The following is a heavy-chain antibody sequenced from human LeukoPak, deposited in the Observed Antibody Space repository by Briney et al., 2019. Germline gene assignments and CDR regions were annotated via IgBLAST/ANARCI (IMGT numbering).Heavy chain of an antibody. CDR1: GGSISSRPYH. CDR3: ARGVAEAYNWFDP. D-gene: IGHD6-13*01. CDR2: LYYSGST. J-gene: IGHJ5*02. V-gene: IGHV4-39*07. Sequence: PSETLSLTCTVSGGSISSRPYHWGWIRQSPGKGLECIGSLYYSGSTNYNPSLKSRVTISVDTSKNQFSLKLSSVTAADTAVYYCARGVAEAYNWFDPWGQGTLVTVSS.